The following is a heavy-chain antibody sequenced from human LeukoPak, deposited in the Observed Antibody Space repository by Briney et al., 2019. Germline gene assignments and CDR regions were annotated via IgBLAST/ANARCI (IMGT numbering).Heavy chain of an antibody. CDR3: ASSSREY. CDR2: IKQGGSEK. Sequence: GGSLRLSCAASGLTFSSNWMSWVRQAPGKGLEWVANIKQGGSEKYYVDSVKGRFTISRDSSKNSLYLQLSSLRAEDTAVYYCASSSREYWGQGTLVTVSS. J-gene: IGHJ4*02. V-gene: IGHV3-7*01. CDR1: GLTFSSNW. D-gene: IGHD2/OR15-2a*01.